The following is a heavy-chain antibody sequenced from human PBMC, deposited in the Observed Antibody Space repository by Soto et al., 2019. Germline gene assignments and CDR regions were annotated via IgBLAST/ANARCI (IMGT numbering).Heavy chain of an antibody. D-gene: IGHD2-15*01. CDR3: AREVRGGFTGIFDQ. Sequence: SETLSLTCTVSGDSISDYFYWSCIRQPAGKGLEWIGRIYTDGTTKYNPSLKSRVTLSLDKSKNQFSLRLSSVTAADTAVYYFAREVRGGFTGIFDQWGRGSRVTVSS. CDR2: IYTDGTT. CDR1: GDSISDYFY. J-gene: IGHJ4*02. V-gene: IGHV4-4*07.